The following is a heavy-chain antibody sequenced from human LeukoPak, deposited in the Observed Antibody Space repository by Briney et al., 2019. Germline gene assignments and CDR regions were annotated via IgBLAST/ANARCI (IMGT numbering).Heavy chain of an antibody. V-gene: IGHV4-39*02. Sequence: PSETLSLTCTVSGGSISSSSYYWGWIRQPPGKGLEWIGSISESGRTYYNPSLKSRVIISADTSKKHFSLNLSSVTAADTAVYYCARHCTGDICAAYYFYYYMDVWGKGTTVTVSS. J-gene: IGHJ6*03. CDR3: ARHCTGDICAAYYFYYYMDV. CDR1: GGSISSSSYY. CDR2: ISESGRT. D-gene: IGHD2-8*02.